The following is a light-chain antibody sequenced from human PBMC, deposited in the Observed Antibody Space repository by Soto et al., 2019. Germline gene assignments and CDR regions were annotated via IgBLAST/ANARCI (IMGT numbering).Light chain of an antibody. J-gene: IGLJ3*02. Sequence: QSVLTQPPSASGTPGQRVTISCSGSRSNIGSDNVNWYQQLPGTAPKLLIYTNNQRPSGVPDRFSGSKSGTSASLAISGLQSEDEADYYCASWDGSLNGWVFGGGTKLTVL. CDR1: RSNIGSDN. V-gene: IGLV1-44*01. CDR3: ASWDGSLNGWV. CDR2: TNN.